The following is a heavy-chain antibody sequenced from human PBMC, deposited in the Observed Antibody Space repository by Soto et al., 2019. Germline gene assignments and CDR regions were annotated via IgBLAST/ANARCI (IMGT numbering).Heavy chain of an antibody. Sequence: APVKVSCKTSGYTFNTYGINWVRQAPGQGLGLMGWISAYDGKTTYAEKFQGRVTLTTDTSTSTAYMELRSLRSDDTAIYYCARDPPEFWTSYWFDPWGQGTPVTVSS. CDR1: GYTFNTYG. V-gene: IGHV1-18*01. CDR3: ARDPPEFWTSYWFDP. CDR2: ISAYDGKT. D-gene: IGHD3-3*01. J-gene: IGHJ5*02.